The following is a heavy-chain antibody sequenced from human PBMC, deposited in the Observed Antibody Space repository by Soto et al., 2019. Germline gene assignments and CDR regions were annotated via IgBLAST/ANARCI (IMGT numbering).Heavy chain of an antibody. J-gene: IGHJ4*02. CDR1: GFTFSSYG. V-gene: IGHV3-33*01. D-gene: IGHD6-19*01. Sequence: QVQLVESGGGVVQPGRSLRLSCAASGFTFSSYGMHWVRQAPGKGLEWVAVIWYDGSNKYYADSVKGRFTISRDNSKNTLYLQMNSLRAEDTAVYYCARVGGSGWNFDYWGQGTLVTVSS. CDR3: ARVGGSGWNFDY. CDR2: IWYDGSNK.